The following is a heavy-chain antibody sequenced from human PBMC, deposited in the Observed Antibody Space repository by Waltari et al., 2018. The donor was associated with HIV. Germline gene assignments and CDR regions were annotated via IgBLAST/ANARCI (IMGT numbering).Heavy chain of an antibody. CDR1: VFTVSSNY. V-gene: IGHV3-53*01. Sequence: EVQLVESGGGLIQPGGSLRLSCAASVFTVSSNYMSWVRQAPGKGVEWVSVIYSVGSTKDSESGKGRFTISRDNAKNTLYLQMNSLRAEDTAVYYCASEGYCSGGSRVDYFDYWGQGTLVTVSS. D-gene: IGHD2-15*01. CDR2: IYSVGST. CDR3: ASEGYCSGGSRVDYFDY. J-gene: IGHJ4*02.